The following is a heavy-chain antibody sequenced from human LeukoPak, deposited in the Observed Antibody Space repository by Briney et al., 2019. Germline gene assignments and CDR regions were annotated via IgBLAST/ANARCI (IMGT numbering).Heavy chain of an antibody. CDR1: GYTFTGYY. V-gene: IGHV1-2*02. CDR2: INPNSGGT. CDR3: ARRSTYGDYFDY. J-gene: IGHJ4*02. Sequence: ASVKVSCKASGYTFTGYYMHWVRQAPGQGLEWVGWINPNSGGTNYAQKFQGRVTMTRDTSISTAYMELSRLRSDDTAVYYCARRSTYGDYFDYWGQGTLVTVSS. D-gene: IGHD4-17*01.